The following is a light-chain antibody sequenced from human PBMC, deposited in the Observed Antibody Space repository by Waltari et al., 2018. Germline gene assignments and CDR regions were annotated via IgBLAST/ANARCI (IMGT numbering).Light chain of an antibody. CDR3: QQYYTTPPT. Sequence: DIVMTQSPGSLAVSLGERATINCRASQSVLYTSNNKNYLAWYQQKPGQPPKLLIYWASTRESGVPDRFSGSGSGADFTLTITNLQAEDVAVYYCQQYYTTPPTFGRGTKVEAK. CDR1: QSVLYTSNNKNY. V-gene: IGKV4-1*01. CDR2: WAS. J-gene: IGKJ1*01.